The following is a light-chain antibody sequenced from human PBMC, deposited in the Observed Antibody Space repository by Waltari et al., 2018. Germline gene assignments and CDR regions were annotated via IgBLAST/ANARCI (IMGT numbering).Light chain of an antibody. J-gene: IGLJ3*02. Sequence: QSVLTHPPSASRTPGPSSTTPRSGGAATVGGNLVNWSQPPPGKAPKLLTYRSDLRPSGVPDRFSGSKSGTSSSLAISGLQSGDEADYFCASWDDSLNGHWVFGGGTKVTVL. CDR2: RSD. V-gene: IGLV1-44*01. CDR3: ASWDDSLNGHWV. CDR1: AATVGGNL.